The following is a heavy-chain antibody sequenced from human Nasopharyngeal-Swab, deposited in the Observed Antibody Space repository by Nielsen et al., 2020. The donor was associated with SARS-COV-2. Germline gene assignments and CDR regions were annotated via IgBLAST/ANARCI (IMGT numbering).Heavy chain of an antibody. CDR3: AREVINQAVSDAFDF. J-gene: IGHJ3*01. CDR2: IHYTGKT. D-gene: IGHD3-16*02. V-gene: IGHV4-31*03. Sequence: SETLSLTCTVSGGSISSDNYFWSWIRQRPGKGLEWIGHIHYTGKTYYNPSLESRLTISLDTSRNQFSLMLRSVTAADTAVYYCAREVINQAVSDAFDFWGQGTMVTVSS. CDR1: GGSISSDNYF.